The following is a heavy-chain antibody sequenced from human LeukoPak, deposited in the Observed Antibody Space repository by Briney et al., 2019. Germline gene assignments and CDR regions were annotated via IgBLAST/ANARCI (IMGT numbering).Heavy chain of an antibody. J-gene: IGHJ4*02. D-gene: IGHD3-3*02. Sequence: SETLSLTCTVSGGSMSRYYWSWIRQPPGKGLEWIGYMYYSGSTKYNPSLKSRVTISVDTSKNQFSLKLSSVTAADTAVYYCARSSTGSYFNYWGQGTLVTVSS. CDR1: GGSMSRYY. V-gene: IGHV4-59*01. CDR3: ARSSTGSYFNY. CDR2: MYYSGST.